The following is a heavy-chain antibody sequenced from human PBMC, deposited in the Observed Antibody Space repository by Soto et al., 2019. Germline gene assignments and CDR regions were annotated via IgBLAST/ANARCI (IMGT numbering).Heavy chain of an antibody. D-gene: IGHD1-7*01. CDR2: IYYSGST. CDR1: GGSIGSSSYY. J-gene: IGHJ4*02. Sequence: SETLSLTCTVSGGSIGSSSYYWGWIRQPTGKGLEWIGSIYYSGSTYYNPSLKSRVTISVDTSKNQFSLKLSSVTAADTAVYYCARHELELPYSDYWGQGLLRTLS. CDR3: ARHELELPYSDY. V-gene: IGHV4-39*01.